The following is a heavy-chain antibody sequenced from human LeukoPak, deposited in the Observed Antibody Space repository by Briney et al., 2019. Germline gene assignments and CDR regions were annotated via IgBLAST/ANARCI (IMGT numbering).Heavy chain of an antibody. CDR2: ISYDGSNK. D-gene: IGHD2-2*01. CDR3: ARDSRAMKTFDI. CDR1: GFTFSSYA. Sequence: QPGRSLRLSCAASGFTFSSYAMHWVRQAPGKGLEWVAVISYDGSNKYYADSVKGRFTISRDNSKNTLYLQMSSLRAEDTAVYSCARDSRAMKTFDIWGQGTMVTVSS. V-gene: IGHV3-30*15. J-gene: IGHJ3*02.